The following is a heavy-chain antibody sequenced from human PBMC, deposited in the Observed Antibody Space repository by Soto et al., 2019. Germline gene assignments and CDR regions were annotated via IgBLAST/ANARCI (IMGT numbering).Heavy chain of an antibody. V-gene: IGHV1-69*06. D-gene: IGHD3-10*01. CDR3: ARMVRGVGRWFDP. Sequence: SVKVSCKASGVTFSSYAISWVRQAPGQGLEWMGGIIPIFGTANYAQKFQGRVTITADKSTSTAYMELSSLRSEDTAVYYCARMVRGVGRWFDPWGQGTLVTVSS. CDR1: GVTFSSYA. CDR2: IIPIFGTA. J-gene: IGHJ5*02.